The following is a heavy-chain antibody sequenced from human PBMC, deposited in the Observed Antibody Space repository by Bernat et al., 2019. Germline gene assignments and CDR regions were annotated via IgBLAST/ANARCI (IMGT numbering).Heavy chain of an antibody. CDR3: ARDDSSSWNGWFDP. Sequence: QVQLVQSGAEVKKPGASVKVSSKASGYTFTGYYMHWVRQAPGQGLEWMGWINPNSGGTNYAQKFQGWVTMTRDTSISTAYMELSRLRSDDTAVYYCARDDSSSWNGWFDPWGQGTLVTVSS. CDR2: INPNSGGT. J-gene: IGHJ5*02. V-gene: IGHV1-2*04. D-gene: IGHD6-13*01. CDR1: GYTFTGYY.